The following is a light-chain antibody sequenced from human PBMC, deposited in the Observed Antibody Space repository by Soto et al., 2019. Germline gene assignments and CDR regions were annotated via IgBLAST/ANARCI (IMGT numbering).Light chain of an antibody. V-gene: IGKV1-5*03. CDR1: QTISSW. J-gene: IGKJ2*01. Sequence: IQMTQSPSSLSASLGDRFTITCRASQTISSWLAWYQQKPGKAPKLLIFKASALESGVPSRFSGSGSGTEFTLTISSLQPDDFATYYCQQYDTYSYTFGQGTKVDI. CDR2: KAS. CDR3: QQYDTYSYT.